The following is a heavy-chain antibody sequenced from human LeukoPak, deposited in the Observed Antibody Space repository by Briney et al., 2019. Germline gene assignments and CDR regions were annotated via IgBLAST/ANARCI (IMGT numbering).Heavy chain of an antibody. CDR2: IYSGGST. Sequence: GGSLRLSCAASGFTVGSNYMSWIRQDPGKGLEWVSVIYSGGSTYYADSVNGRFTISRDNSKNTLYLQMNSLRAEDTAAYYCVRHRDGYNPDYWGQGTLVTVSS. CDR3: VRHRDGYNPDY. D-gene: IGHD5-24*01. V-gene: IGHV3-53*01. J-gene: IGHJ4*02. CDR1: GFTVGSNY.